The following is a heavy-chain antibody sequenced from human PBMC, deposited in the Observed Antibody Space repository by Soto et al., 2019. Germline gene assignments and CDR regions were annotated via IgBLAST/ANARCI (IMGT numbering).Heavy chain of an antibody. CDR1: GFTFSSYA. D-gene: IGHD3-22*01. Sequence: SLRLSCAASGFTFSSYAMSWVRQAPGKGLEWVSAINSDGSSTSYADSVKGRFTISRDNAKNTLYLQMNSLRAEDTAVYYCASGYYDYYYYGMDVWGQGTTVTVSS. V-gene: IGHV3-74*01. CDR2: INSDGSST. J-gene: IGHJ6*02. CDR3: ASGYYDYYYYGMDV.